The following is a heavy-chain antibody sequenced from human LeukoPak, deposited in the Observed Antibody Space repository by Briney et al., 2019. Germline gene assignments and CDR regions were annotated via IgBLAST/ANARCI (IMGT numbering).Heavy chain of an antibody. D-gene: IGHD1-26*01. V-gene: IGHV1-2*06. Sequence: ASVKVSGKPSGYTVTCYYMHWVRQAPGQGLEWMGRINPNSGGTNYAQKFQGRVTMTRDTSISTAYMELSRLRSDDTAVYYCARTIVGATRHDYWGQGTLVTVSS. CDR2: INPNSGGT. J-gene: IGHJ4*02. CDR3: ARTIVGATRHDY. CDR1: GYTVTCYY.